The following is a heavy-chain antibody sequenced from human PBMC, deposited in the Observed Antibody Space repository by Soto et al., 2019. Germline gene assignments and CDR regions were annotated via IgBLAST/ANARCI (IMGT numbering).Heavy chain of an antibody. D-gene: IGHD4-17*01. V-gene: IGHV4-61*01. CDR2: IYYSGST. J-gene: IGHJ4*02. CDR1: GGSVSSGSYY. CDR3: ARGLAWYATTVTTGFDY. Sequence: PSETLSLTCTVSGGSVSSGSYYWSWIRQPPGKGLEWIGYIYYSGSTNYNPSLKSRVTISVDKSKNQFSLKLSSVTAADTAVYYCARGLAWYATTVTTGFDYWGQGTLVTVSS.